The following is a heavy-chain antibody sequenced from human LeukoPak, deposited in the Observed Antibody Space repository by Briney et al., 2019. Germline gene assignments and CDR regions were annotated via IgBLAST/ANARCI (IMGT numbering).Heavy chain of an antibody. Sequence: SETPSLTCAVYGGSFSDYYWSWIRQPPGKGLEWIGEINHSGSTNYNPSLKSRVTISVDTSKNQFSLKLSSVTAADTAVYYCARVAIFGVVIIRYYYYMDVWGKGTTVTVSS. CDR1: GGSFSDYY. CDR2: INHSGST. V-gene: IGHV4-34*01. D-gene: IGHD3-3*01. J-gene: IGHJ6*03. CDR3: ARVAIFGVVIIRYYYYMDV.